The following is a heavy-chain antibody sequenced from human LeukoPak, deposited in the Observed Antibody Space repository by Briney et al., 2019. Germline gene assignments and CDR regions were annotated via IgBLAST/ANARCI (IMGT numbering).Heavy chain of an antibody. J-gene: IGHJ4*02. Sequence: PGGSLRPSCTASGFTFSSYGMHWIRQAPGKGLEWVAVIWYDGSNKYYADSVKGRFTISRDNSKNTLYLQMNSLRAEDTAVYYCARAPNYCSGGSCYSADYWGQGTLVTVSS. V-gene: IGHV3-33*01. D-gene: IGHD2-15*01. CDR2: IWYDGSNK. CDR1: GFTFSSYG. CDR3: ARAPNYCSGGSCYSADY.